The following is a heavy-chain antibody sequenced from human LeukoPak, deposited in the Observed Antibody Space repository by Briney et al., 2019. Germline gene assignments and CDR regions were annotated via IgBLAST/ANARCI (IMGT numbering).Heavy chain of an antibody. V-gene: IGHV4-59*01. CDR2: IYYSGST. J-gene: IGHJ4*02. D-gene: IGHD3-10*01. Sequence: SETLSLTCTVSGGSISSCYWSWVRRPPGKGLEWIGYIYYSGSTNYNPSLKSRVTISVDPSKNQFSLKLSSVPAADTAVYYCARSTRASAIDYWGQGTLVTVSS. CDR3: ARSTRASAIDY. CDR1: GGSISSCY.